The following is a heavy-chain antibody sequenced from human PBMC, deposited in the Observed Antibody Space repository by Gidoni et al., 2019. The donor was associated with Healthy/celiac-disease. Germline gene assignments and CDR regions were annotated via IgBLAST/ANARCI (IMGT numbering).Heavy chain of an antibody. J-gene: IGHJ3*02. CDR1: GFTFSSYS. V-gene: IGHV3-21*01. Sequence: EVQLVESGGGLVKPGGSLRRSCAASGFTFSSYSMTWVRQAPGKGLEWFSSISSSSSYISYADSVKGRFTISRDNAKNSLYLQMNSLRAEDTAVYYCARDTSADAFDIWGQGTMVTVSS. D-gene: IGHD3-16*01. CDR2: ISSSSSYI. CDR3: ARDTSADAFDI.